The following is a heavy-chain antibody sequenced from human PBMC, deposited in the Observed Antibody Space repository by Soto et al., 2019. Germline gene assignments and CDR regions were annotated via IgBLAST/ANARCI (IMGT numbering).Heavy chain of an antibody. Sequence: EVQLLESGGGLVQPGGSLRLSCAASGFTFSSYAMSWVRQAPGKGLEWVSVISGGGGATYYADSVKGRFTISRDNSKNTLYLQRNSLRAEDTAVYYCAKNGQYTAMAWDDYWGQGTLVTVSS. CDR1: GFTFSSYA. J-gene: IGHJ4*02. D-gene: IGHD5-18*01. CDR2: ISGGGGAT. V-gene: IGHV3-23*01. CDR3: AKNGQYTAMAWDDY.